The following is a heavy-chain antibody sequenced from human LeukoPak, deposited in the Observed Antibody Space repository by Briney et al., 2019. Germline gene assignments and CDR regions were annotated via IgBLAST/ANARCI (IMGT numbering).Heavy chain of an antibody. CDR1: GYTFTSYY. CDR2: INPSGGST. V-gene: IGHV1-46*01. D-gene: IGHD5-18*01. J-gene: IGHJ4*02. CDR3: ARDAEEDTAMVTLDY. Sequence: GASVKVSCKASGYTFTSYYMHWVRQAPGQGLEWMGIINPSGGSTSYAQKFQGRVTMTRDTSTSTVYMELSSLRSEDTAVYYCARDAEEDTAMVTLDYWGRGTLVTVSS.